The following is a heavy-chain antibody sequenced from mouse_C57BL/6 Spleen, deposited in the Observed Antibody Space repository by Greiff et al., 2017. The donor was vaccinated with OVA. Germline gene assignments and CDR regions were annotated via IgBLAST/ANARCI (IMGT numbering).Heavy chain of an antibody. CDR3: TSYDGYYSFAY. V-gene: IGHV1-15*01. J-gene: IGHJ3*01. D-gene: IGHD2-3*01. CDR2: IDPETGGT. CDR1: GYTFTDYE. Sequence: QVHVKQSGAELVRPGASVTLSCKASGYTFTDYEMHWVKQTPVHGLEWIGAIDPETGGTAYNQKFKGKAILTADKSSSTAYMELRSLTSEDSAVYYCTSYDGYYSFAYWGQGTLVTVSA.